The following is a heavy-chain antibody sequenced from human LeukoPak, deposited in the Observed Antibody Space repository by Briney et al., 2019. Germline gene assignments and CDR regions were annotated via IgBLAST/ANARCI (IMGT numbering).Heavy chain of an antibody. V-gene: IGHV1-2*02. D-gene: IGHD3-22*01. CDR3: ARAEAPIYYDSRVNNYAPEPFDT. J-gene: IGHJ3*02. CDR1: GYTFTGYY. CDR2: INPNSGGT. Sequence: ASVKVSCKASGYTFTGYYMHWVRQAPGQGLEWMGWINPNSGGTNYAQKFQGRVTMTRDTSISTAYMELSRLRSDDTAVYYCARAEAPIYYDSRVNNYAPEPFDTWAQGKMVTAS.